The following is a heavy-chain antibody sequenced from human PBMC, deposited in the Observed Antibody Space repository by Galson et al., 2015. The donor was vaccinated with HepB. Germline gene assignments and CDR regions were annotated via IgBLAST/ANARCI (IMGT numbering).Heavy chain of an antibody. D-gene: IGHD1-26*01. J-gene: IGHJ4*02. CDR1: GFTFRNYG. CDR2: INSDGSIT. V-gene: IGHV3-74*03. CDR3: VKDRPNSGSYVGFR. Sequence: SLRLSCAASGFTFRNYGMHWVRQAPGKGLVWVSHINSDGSITKYADSVKGRFTTSRDNAKNTLYLQMNSLRVEDTAVYYCVKDRPNSGSYVGFRWGPGTLVSVSS.